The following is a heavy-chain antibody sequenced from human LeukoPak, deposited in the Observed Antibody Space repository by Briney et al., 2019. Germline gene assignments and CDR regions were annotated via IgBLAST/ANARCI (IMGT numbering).Heavy chain of an antibody. J-gene: IGHJ4*02. V-gene: IGHV1-69*04. CDR3: ARDSLTTSPLMIVVVTPDY. D-gene: IGHD3-22*01. CDR1: GGTFSSYA. CDR2: IIPILGIA. Sequence: ASVKVSCKASGGTFSSYAISWVRQAPGQGLEWTGRIIPILGIANYAQKFQGRVTITADKSTSTAYMELSSLRSEDTAVYYCARDSLTTSPLMIVVVTPDYWGQGTLVTVSS.